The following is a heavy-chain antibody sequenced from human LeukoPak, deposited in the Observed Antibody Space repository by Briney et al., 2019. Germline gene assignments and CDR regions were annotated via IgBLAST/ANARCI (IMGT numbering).Heavy chain of an antibody. D-gene: IGHD2-2*02. J-gene: IGHJ5*02. V-gene: IGHV3-66*01. CDR3: ARDRGYCSSTSCYRWFDP. CDR1: GFTVGNNY. CDR2: IYSGGTT. Sequence: GGSLRLSCAASGFTVGNNYMNWVRQAPGKGLEWASLIYSGGTTYYADSVKGRFTISRDSSKNTLYLQMNSLRAEDTAVYYCARDRGYCSSTSCYRWFDPWGQGTLVTVSS.